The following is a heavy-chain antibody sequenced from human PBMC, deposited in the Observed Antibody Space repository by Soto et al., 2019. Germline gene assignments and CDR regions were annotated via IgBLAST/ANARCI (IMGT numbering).Heavy chain of an antibody. CDR3: ASNPRTYYYDSSGYYYRHWFDP. CDR1: GGSFSGYY. J-gene: IGHJ5*02. V-gene: IGHV4-34*01. CDR2: IGHSGST. D-gene: IGHD3-22*01. Sequence: SETLSLTCAVYGGSFSGYYWSWIRQPPGKGLEWIGEIGHSGSTSYNPSLKSRVTISVDTSKNQFSLKLSSVTAADTAVYYCASNPRTYYYDSSGYYYRHWFDPWGQGTLVTVS.